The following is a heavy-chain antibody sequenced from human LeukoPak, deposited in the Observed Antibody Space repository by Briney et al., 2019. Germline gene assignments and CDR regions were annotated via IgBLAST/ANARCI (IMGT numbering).Heavy chain of an antibody. CDR3: ARDRSGSGDY. V-gene: IGHV3-64*01. CDR2: ITSNGDNT. J-gene: IGHJ4*02. D-gene: IGHD2-15*01. CDR1: GFTFSTYA. Sequence: GGSLRLSCAASGFTFSTYAMHWVRQAPGKGLEYVSSITSNGDNTFYANSVKGRFAISRDNSKNTLYLQMGSLRAEDMAVYYCARDRSGSGDYWGQGTLVTVSS.